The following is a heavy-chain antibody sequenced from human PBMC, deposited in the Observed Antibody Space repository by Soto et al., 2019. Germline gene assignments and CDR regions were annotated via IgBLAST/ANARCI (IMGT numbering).Heavy chain of an antibody. CDR1: GGSISSSSYY. CDR2: IYYSGST. V-gene: IGHV4-39*01. Sequence: SETLSLTCTVSGGSISSSSYYWGWIRQPPGKGLEWIGSIYYSGSTYYNPSLKSRVTISVDTPKNQFSLKLSSVTAADTAVYYCARRQGTYFDYWGQGTLVTVSS. D-gene: IGHD3-10*01. J-gene: IGHJ4*02. CDR3: ARRQGTYFDY.